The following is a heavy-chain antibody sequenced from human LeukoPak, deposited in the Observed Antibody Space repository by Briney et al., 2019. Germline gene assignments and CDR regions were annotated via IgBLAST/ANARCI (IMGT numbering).Heavy chain of an antibody. Sequence: PGGSLRLSCAASGFTFSSYSMNWVHQAPGKGLEWVSSISSSSSYIYYADSVKGRFTISRDNAKNSLYLQMNSLRAEDTAVYYCARGVHYYDSSGYYTDAFDIWGQGTMVTVSS. D-gene: IGHD3-22*01. CDR3: ARGVHYYDSSGYYTDAFDI. V-gene: IGHV3-21*01. CDR1: GFTFSSYS. J-gene: IGHJ3*02. CDR2: ISSSSSYI.